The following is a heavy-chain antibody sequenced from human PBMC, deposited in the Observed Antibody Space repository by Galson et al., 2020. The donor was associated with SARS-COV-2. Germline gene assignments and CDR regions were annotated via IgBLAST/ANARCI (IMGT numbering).Heavy chain of an antibody. D-gene: IGHD2-15*01. J-gene: IGHJ4*02. CDR3: ARDVGRSHFDH. CDR1: GGSISTGGYY. CDR2: VYYTGST. V-gene: IGHV4-31*03. Sequence: SETLSLTCIVSGGSISTGGYYWSWVRQHPGKGLEWIGYVYYTGSTYYNPSLKSRVTMFVETSKNHFSLNLTSVTAADTAIYYCARDVGRSHFDHWGQGTLVTVSS.